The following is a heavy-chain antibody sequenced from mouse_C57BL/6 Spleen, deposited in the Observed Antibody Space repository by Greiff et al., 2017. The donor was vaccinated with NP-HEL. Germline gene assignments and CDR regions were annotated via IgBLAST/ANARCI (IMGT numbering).Heavy chain of an antibody. CDR2: INPSNGGT. D-gene: IGHD2-2*01. J-gene: IGHJ3*01. V-gene: IGHV1-53*01. Sequence: VQLQQPGTELVKPGASVKLSCKASGYTFTSYWMHWVKQRPGQGLEWIGNINPSNGGTNYNEKFKSKATLTVDKSSSTAYRQLSSLTSEDSAVYYCARKGVTRAWFAYWGQGTLVTVSA. CDR1: GYTFTSYW. CDR3: ARKGVTRAWFAY.